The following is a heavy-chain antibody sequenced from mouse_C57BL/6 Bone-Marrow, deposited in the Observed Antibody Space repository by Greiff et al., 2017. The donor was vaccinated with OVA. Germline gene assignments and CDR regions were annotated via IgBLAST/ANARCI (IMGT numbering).Heavy chain of an antibody. CDR3: SRRGDYGSSPYYAMDY. J-gene: IGHJ4*01. CDR2: INPNNGGT. V-gene: IGHV1-26*01. D-gene: IGHD1-1*01. Sequence: VQLQQSGPELVKPGASVKISCKASGYTFTDYYMNWVKQSPGKSLEWIGDINPNNGGTSYNQKFKGKATLTVDKSSSTAYMELRSLTSEDSAVFYCSRRGDYGSSPYYAMDYWGQGTSVTVSS. CDR1: GYTFTDYY.